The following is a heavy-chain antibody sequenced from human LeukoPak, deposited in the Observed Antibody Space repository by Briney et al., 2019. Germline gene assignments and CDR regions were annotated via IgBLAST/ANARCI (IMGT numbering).Heavy chain of an antibody. CDR2: SGST. CDR1: GGSLSSYY. D-gene: IGHD4-17*01. CDR3: ARLRATVTSLHYFDY. V-gene: IGHV4-59*01. Sequence: SETLSLTCTVSGGSLSSYYWRWIRQPPGKGLEWIGYSGSTNYNPSLKSRLTISQDTSKNHFSLKLSSVTAAGTAVYYCARLRATVTSLHYFDYWGQGTLVTVSS. J-gene: IGHJ4*02.